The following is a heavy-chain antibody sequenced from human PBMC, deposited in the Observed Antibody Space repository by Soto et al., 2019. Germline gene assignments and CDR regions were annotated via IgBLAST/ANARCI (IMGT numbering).Heavy chain of an antibody. D-gene: IGHD3-10*01. J-gene: IGHJ6*02. CDR2: ISWDGGST. CDR1: GFTFDDYT. Sequence: GGSLRPSCAAAGFTFDDYTMHWVRQAPGKGLEWDSLISWDGGSTYYADSVKGRFTISRDNSKNSLYLQMNSLRTEDTALYYCAKDGAMVRGEYYYYGMDVWGQGTTVTVSS. V-gene: IGHV3-43*01. CDR3: AKDGAMVRGEYYYYGMDV.